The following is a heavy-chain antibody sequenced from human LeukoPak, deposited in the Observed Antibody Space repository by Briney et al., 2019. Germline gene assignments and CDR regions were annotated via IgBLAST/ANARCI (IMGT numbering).Heavy chain of an antibody. Sequence: GGSLRLSCAASGFTFSSYGMHWVRQAPGKGLEWVAFIRYDGSNKYYADSVKGRFTISRDNSKNTLYLQMNSLRAEDTAVYYCAKDGGYYDSPRENYWGKGPLVPAS. CDR3: AKDGGYYDSPRENY. CDR2: IRYDGSNK. V-gene: IGHV3-30*02. D-gene: IGHD3-22*01. CDR1: GFTFSSYG. J-gene: IGHJ4*02.